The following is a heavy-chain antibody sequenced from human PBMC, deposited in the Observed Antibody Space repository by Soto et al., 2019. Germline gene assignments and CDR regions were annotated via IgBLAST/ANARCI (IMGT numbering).Heavy chain of an antibody. CDR1: GFTLSRHT. CDR2: IGSRTSDI. J-gene: IGHJ3*02. CDR3: VRDYYDTSGSPNTFDX. V-gene: IGHV3-21*01. Sequence: GGSLRLSFAASGFTLSRHTMNWVRQAPGKGLEWVSFIGSRTSDIYYEDSVKVRLTISRDNANNSLYLGLTRLRAEDTAVYFCVRDYYDTSGSPNTFDXWGQGTIVPVS. D-gene: IGHD3-22*01.